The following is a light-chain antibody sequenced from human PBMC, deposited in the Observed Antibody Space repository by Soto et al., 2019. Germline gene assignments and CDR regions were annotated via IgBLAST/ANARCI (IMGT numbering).Light chain of an antibody. CDR2: EVS. Sequence: QSALTQPASVSGSPGQSITISCTGTSSDVGGYNYVSWYQQHPGKAPKLMIYEVSNRPSGVSNRFSGSKSGNTASLTISGLQAEDEADCYCSSYTSSSTLVFGTGTKVTVL. CDR3: SSYTSSSTLV. V-gene: IGLV2-14*01. CDR1: SSDVGGYNY. J-gene: IGLJ1*01.